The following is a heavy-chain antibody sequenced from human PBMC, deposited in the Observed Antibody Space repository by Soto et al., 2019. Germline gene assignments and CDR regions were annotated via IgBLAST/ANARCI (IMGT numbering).Heavy chain of an antibody. D-gene: IGHD5-12*01. Sequence: EVQLVESGGGLVQPDRSLRLSCAASGFTFDDYAMHWVRQAPGKGLEWVSSISWNSGRIGYADSVKGRFTISRDNAKNSLYLQMHSLKSEDTAFYYCAKDISRDIGATSLPDIWGQGTMVTVSS. CDR2: ISWNSGRI. CDR1: GFTFDDYA. V-gene: IGHV3-9*01. CDR3: AKDISRDIGATSLPDI. J-gene: IGHJ3*02.